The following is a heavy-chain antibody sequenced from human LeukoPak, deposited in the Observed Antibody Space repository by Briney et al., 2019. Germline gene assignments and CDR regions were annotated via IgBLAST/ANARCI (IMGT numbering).Heavy chain of an antibody. V-gene: IGHV3-48*03. CDR2: ISSSGSTI. Sequence: GGSLRLSCAASGFTFSSYEMNWVRQAPGKGLEWVSYISSSGSTIYYADSVKGRFTISRDNAKNSLYLQMNSLRAEDTAVYYCARDRFLPLLSGYIRPLDYWGQGALVTVSS. CDR1: GFTFSSYE. CDR3: ARDRFLPLLSGYIRPLDY. J-gene: IGHJ4*02. D-gene: IGHD5-18*01.